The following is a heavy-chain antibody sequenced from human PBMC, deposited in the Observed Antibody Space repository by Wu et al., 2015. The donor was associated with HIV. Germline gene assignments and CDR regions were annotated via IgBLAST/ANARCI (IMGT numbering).Heavy chain of an antibody. V-gene: IGHV1-2*02. Sequence: QVQLEQSGAEVKTPGASVKVSCKASGYTFTGHYIHWVRQAPGQGLEWMGYVNSNDGGTKSSQKFQGRVTMTRDTSISTAYMELSGLTSDDTAVYYCARALQLRPRYYYYYYMDVWGQRATVTVSS. CDR3: ARALQLRPRYYYYYYMDV. CDR1: GYTFTGHY. J-gene: IGHJ6*03. D-gene: IGHD2-2*01. CDR2: VNSNDGGT.